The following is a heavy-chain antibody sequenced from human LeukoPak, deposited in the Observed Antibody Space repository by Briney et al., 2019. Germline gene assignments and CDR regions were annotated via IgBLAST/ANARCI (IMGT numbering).Heavy chain of an antibody. D-gene: IGHD6-19*01. CDR3: ARTWQWLPFDY. Sequence: SETLSLTCTVSGGTISSYYWSWIRQPAGKGLEWIGRIYISGSTNYNPSLKSRVTMSVDTSKNQFSLKLSSVTAADTAVYYCARTWQWLPFDYWGQGTLLTVSS. CDR1: GGTISSYY. CDR2: IYISGST. J-gene: IGHJ4*02. V-gene: IGHV4-4*07.